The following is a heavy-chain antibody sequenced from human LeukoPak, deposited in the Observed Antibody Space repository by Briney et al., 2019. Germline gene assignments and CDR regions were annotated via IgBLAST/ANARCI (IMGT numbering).Heavy chain of an antibody. V-gene: IGHV4-59*08. D-gene: IGHD3-22*01. CDR2: IYYSGST. J-gene: IGHJ4*02. Sequence: SETLSLTCSVSGGSTSSYYWSWIRQPPGKGLEWIGHIYYSGSTNYNPSLKSRVTISIDTSKNQFSLKLSSVTAADTAVYYCARGTYDSSNYYFDYWGQGTLVTVSS. CDR3: ARGTYDSSNYYFDY. CDR1: GGSTSSYY.